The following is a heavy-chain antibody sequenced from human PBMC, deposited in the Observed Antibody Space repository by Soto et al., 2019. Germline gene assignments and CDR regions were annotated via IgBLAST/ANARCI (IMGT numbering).Heavy chain of an antibody. J-gene: IGHJ6*02. Sequence: PSETLSLTCAVSGGSISSSNWWSWVRQPPGKGLEWIGEIYHSGSTNYNPSLKSRVTISVDKSKNQFSLKLSSVTAADTAVYYCARGDSSSSSYYYYYGMDVWGQGTTVTVSS. CDR2: IYHSGST. CDR1: GGSISSSNW. CDR3: ARGDSSSSSYYYYYGMDV. D-gene: IGHD6-6*01. V-gene: IGHV4-4*02.